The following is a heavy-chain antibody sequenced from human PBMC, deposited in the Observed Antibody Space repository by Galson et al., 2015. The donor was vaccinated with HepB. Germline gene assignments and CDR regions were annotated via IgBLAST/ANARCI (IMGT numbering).Heavy chain of an antibody. J-gene: IGHJ4*02. CDR2: ISGGATYT. D-gene: IGHD4-17*01. CDR1: RFTFSDYY. V-gene: IGHV3-11*06. Sequence: SLRLSCAASRFTFSDYYMTWIRQAPGKGLEWLSYISGGATYTNYANSVKGRFTISRDNAENSLYLHMRGLRDDDTAVYYCARVAHSDYGDHAHFDYWGQGTLVTVSS. CDR3: ARVAHSDYGDHAHFDY.